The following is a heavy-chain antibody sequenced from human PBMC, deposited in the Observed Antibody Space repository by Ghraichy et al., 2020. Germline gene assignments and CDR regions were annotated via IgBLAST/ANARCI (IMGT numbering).Heavy chain of an antibody. CDR2: IYYSGST. D-gene: IGHD3-22*01. J-gene: IGHJ4*02. CDR1: GGSISSGGYY. Sequence: SETLSLTCTVSGGSISSGGYYWSWIRQHPGKGLEWIGYIYYSGSTYYNPSLKSRVTISVDTSKNQFSLKLSSVTAADTAVYYCAGTRSWYYDSSGKSTDYWGQGTLVTVSS. CDR3: AGTRSWYYDSSGKSTDY. V-gene: IGHV4-31*03.